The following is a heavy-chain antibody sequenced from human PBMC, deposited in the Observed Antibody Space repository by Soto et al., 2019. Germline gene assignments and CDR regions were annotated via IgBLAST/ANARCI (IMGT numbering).Heavy chain of an antibody. CDR3: AHRDATGTTTYFDS. D-gene: IGHD1-1*01. CDR2: TYWAGES. CDR1: GFAFTTTRMG. J-gene: IGHJ4*02. Sequence: QITLKEAGPTLVKPTETLTLTCTFSGFAFTTTRMGVGWTRQPPGKALEWLAITYWAGESRYNPLLRRRLNPTYDPSKYQVVLTITNMDPKDTATYYGAHRDATGTTTYFDSWGQGIPVTVAS. V-gene: IGHV2-5*02.